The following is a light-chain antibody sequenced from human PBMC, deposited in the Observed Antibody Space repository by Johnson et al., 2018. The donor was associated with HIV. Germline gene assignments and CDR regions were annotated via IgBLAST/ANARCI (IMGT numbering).Light chain of an antibody. CDR1: SSNIGNNY. V-gene: IGLV1-51*01. Sequence: QSVLTQPPSVSAATGQKVTISCSGSSSNIGNNYVSWFQQLPGTAPKLLIYDNNKRPSGIPDRFSGSKSGTSATLGITGLQTGDEADYYCGTWDFSLSARVFGTGTKVTVL. CDR3: GTWDFSLSARV. J-gene: IGLJ1*01. CDR2: DNN.